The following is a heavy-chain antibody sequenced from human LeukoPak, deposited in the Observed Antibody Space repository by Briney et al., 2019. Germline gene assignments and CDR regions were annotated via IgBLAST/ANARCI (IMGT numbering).Heavy chain of an antibody. CDR3: AKDRGESVAGPGDS. Sequence: GGSLRLSCAASGFTFSSYWMSWVRQAPGKGLEWVADIKQDGSEKYYVDSVKGRFTISRDNAKNSLYLQMDSLRLEDSGVYYCAKDRGESVAGPGDSWGQGTLVPVSS. J-gene: IGHJ4*02. CDR2: IKQDGSEK. D-gene: IGHD6-19*01. CDR1: GFTFSSYW. V-gene: IGHV3-7*04.